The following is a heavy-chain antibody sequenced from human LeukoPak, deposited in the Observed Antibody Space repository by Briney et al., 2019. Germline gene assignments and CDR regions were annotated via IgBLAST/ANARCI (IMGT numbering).Heavy chain of an antibody. V-gene: IGHV4-59*01. J-gene: IGHJ4*02. CDR1: GGSISSYY. Sequence: PSETLSLTCTVSGGSISSYYWSWIRQPPGKGLEWIGYIYYSGSTNYNPSLKSRVTISVDTSKNQFSLKLSSVTAADTAVYYCARDHESDYSSFGYWGQGTLVTVSS. CDR2: IYYSGST. CDR3: ARDHESDYSSFGY. D-gene: IGHD2-15*01.